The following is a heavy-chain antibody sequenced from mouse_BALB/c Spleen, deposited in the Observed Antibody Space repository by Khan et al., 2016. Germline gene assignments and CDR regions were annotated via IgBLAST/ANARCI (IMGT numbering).Heavy chain of an antibody. CDR1: GYTFTSYV. CDR3: AGDDYAMDY. V-gene: IGHV1S136*01. CDR2: INPYNDGT. J-gene: IGHJ4*01. Sequence: VQLQQSGPELVKPGASVKMSCKASGYTFTSYVMHWVKQKPGQGLEWIGYINPYNDGTKYNEKFKGKATLTSDKSSSTAYMELSSLNYEDSAGDYCAGDDYAMDYWGQGTSVTVSS.